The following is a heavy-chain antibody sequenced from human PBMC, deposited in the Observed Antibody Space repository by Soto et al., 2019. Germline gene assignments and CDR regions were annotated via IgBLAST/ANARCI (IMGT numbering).Heavy chain of an antibody. V-gene: IGHV3-30*18. CDR2: ISYDGREI. D-gene: IGHD3-10*01. CDR1: GFTFRSYG. Sequence: QVQLVESGGGVVQPGRSLRLFCAASGFTFRSYGMHWVRQAPGKGLEWVAVISYDGREIHYVDSVKGRFTISRDNSKDTLYLQMNSLRGEDTAVYFCANGKDGVSYYYGMDVWGPGTTVAVSS. CDR3: ANGKDGVSYYYGMDV. J-gene: IGHJ6*02.